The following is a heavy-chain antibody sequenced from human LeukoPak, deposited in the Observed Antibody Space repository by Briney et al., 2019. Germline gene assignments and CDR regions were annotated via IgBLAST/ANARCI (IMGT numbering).Heavy chain of an antibody. Sequence: GESLKISCHGSEDSFTSYWIGWVRQMPGNGLEWVGVIYPGDSDTVYSPSFQGQVTISADKSINTAYLQWNSLKASDTAVYYCARHDWFALPLGGYIDVWGKGTTVTVSS. D-gene: IGHD3-10*01. CDR2: IYPGDSDT. CDR1: EDSFTSYW. CDR3: ARHDWFALPLGGYIDV. V-gene: IGHV5-51*01. J-gene: IGHJ6*03.